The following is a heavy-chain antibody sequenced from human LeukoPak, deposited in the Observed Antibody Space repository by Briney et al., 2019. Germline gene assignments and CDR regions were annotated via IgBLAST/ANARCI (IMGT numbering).Heavy chain of an antibody. J-gene: IGHJ4*02. Sequence: SETLSLTCAVYGGSFSGYYWSWIRQPPGKGLEWIGEINHSGSTNYNPSLKSRVTISVDTSKNQFSLKLSSVTAADTAVYYCARLWRYDSSGYIDYWGQGTLVTVSS. CDR3: ARLWRYDSSGYIDY. CDR2: INHSGST. D-gene: IGHD3-22*01. CDR1: GGSFSGYY. V-gene: IGHV4-34*01.